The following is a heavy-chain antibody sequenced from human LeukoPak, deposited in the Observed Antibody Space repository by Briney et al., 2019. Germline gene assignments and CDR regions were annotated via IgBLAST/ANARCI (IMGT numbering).Heavy chain of an antibody. J-gene: IGHJ4*02. CDR3: ASRIAAAGTGFDY. D-gene: IGHD6-13*01. CDR1: GGTFSSYA. V-gene: IGHV1-69*13. CDR2: IIPIFGTA. Sequence: EASVKVSCKASGGTFSSYAISWVRQAPGQGLEWMGGIIPIFGTANYAQKFQGRVTITADESTSTAYMELSSLRSEDTAVYYCASRIAAAGTGFDYWGQGTLVTVSS.